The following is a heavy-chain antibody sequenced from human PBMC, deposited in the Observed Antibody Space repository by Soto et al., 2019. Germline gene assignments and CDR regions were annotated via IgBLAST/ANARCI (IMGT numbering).Heavy chain of an antibody. J-gene: IGHJ5*02. CDR1: GDSIRYGGSY. CDR3: AKDPSLQPIPEDTPGWFEP. CDR2: IYFTGKT. V-gene: IGHV4-31*03. D-gene: IGHD2-15*01. Sequence: SETLSLTCTVSGDSIRYGGSYWAWLRQRPGKGLEWMGYIYFTGKTNYNPSLESRLTMSVDMSRRQLYLQLTSVTAADTAVYFCAKDPSLQPIPEDTPGWFEPWGQGIPVTVSS.